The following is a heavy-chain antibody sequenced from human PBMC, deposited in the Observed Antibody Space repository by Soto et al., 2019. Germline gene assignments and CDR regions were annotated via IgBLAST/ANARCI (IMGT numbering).Heavy chain of an antibody. V-gene: IGHV1-69*13. CDR2: IIPIFGTA. CDR3: ARGVTPLHPSAPTSPYYFDY. D-gene: IGHD2-2*01. Sequence: SVKVSCKASGGTFSTYVITWVRQAPGQGLEWMGGIIPIFGTANYAQKFQGRVTITADESTSTAYMELSSLRSEDTAVYYCARGVTPLHPSAPTSPYYFDYWGQGTLVTVSS. J-gene: IGHJ4*02. CDR1: GGTFSTYV.